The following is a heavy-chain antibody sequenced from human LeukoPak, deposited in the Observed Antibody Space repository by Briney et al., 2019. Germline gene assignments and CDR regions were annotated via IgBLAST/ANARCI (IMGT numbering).Heavy chain of an antibody. D-gene: IGHD6-19*01. CDR2: IYTSGST. CDR3: ARGYSSGWFNWFDP. J-gene: IGHJ5*02. CDR1: GGSISSGYYY. V-gene: IGHV4-61*02. Sequence: SETLSLTSTVSGGSISSGYYYWSWIRQPAGKGLEWIGRIYTSGSTNYNPSLKSRVTISVDTSKNQFSLKLSSVTAADTAVYYCARGYSSGWFNWFDPWGQGTLVTVSS.